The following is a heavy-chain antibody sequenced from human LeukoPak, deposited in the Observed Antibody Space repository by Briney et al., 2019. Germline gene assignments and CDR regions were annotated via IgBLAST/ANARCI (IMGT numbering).Heavy chain of an antibody. CDR2: VNSDGRST. J-gene: IGHJ4*02. D-gene: IGHD6-19*01. V-gene: IGHV3-74*01. Sequence: PGGSLRLSCAASGCSLSSYWMHWVRQAPGKGLVWLSHVNSDGRSTTCADSVKGRFTISRDNAKNTLYVQMNSPRAEDTALYYCARDDSLAGRGLGELWGQGTLVTVSS. CDR1: GCSLSSYW. CDR3: ARDDSLAGRGLGEL.